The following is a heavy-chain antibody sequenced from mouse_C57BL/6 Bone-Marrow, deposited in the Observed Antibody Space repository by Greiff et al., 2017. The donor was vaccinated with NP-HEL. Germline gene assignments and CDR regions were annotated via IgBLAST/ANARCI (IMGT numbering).Heavy chain of an antibody. D-gene: IGHD2-2*01. J-gene: IGHJ4*01. Sequence: QVQLQQSGAELVRPGTSVKVSCKASGYAFTNYLIEWVKQRPGQGLEWIGVINPGSGGTNYNEKFKGKATLTADKSSSTAYMQLSSLTSEDSAVYFCAGYGGLPYYYAMDYWGQGTSVTVSS. CDR3: AGYGGLPYYYAMDY. CDR2: INPGSGGT. V-gene: IGHV1-54*01. CDR1: GYAFTNYL.